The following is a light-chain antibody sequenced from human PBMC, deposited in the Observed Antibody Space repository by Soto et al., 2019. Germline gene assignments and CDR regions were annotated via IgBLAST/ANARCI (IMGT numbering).Light chain of an antibody. CDR2: GVS. J-gene: IGLJ1*01. CDR3: NSYTSSNTLV. CDR1: SSDVGGYNY. V-gene: IGLV2-14*01. Sequence: QSVLTQPASVSGSPGQSITISCTGTSSDVGGYNYVSWYHQHECKDPKLMICGVSNRPSGVSNRCSASKSGNAASLTISGLQAEDEADYYCNSYTSSNTLVFGTGTKVTVL.